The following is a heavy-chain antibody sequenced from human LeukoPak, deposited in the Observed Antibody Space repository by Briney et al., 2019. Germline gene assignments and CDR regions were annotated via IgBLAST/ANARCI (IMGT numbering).Heavy chain of an antibody. Sequence: GGSLRLSCAASGFTVTDIYMTWIRQAPGKGLECVSIIYSDGNTYYADSVTGRFTISRDTSSNTLFLQMNSLRVEDTAVYYCARYGLLGTDYYYYMDVWGKGTSVTVSS. V-gene: IGHV3-66*02. CDR3: ARYGLLGTDYYYYMDV. CDR2: IYSDGNT. D-gene: IGHD2-15*01. CDR1: GFTVTDIY. J-gene: IGHJ6*03.